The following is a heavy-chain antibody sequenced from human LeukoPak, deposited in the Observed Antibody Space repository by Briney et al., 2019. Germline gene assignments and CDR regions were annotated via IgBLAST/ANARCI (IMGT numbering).Heavy chain of an antibody. CDR1: GFTFSKYV. D-gene: IGHD1-1*01. CDR3: ARFKVGTNTTQKNAFDI. V-gene: IGHV3-30*01. Sequence: GGSLRLSCAASGFTFSKYVMRWVRQAPGKGVEWVAVISFDATKEYFGKSVKGRLTISRDNSKATLYLQMHRLRIEDTALYFCARFKVGTNTTQKNAFDIWGRGTVVAVSS. CDR2: ISFDATKE. J-gene: IGHJ3*02.